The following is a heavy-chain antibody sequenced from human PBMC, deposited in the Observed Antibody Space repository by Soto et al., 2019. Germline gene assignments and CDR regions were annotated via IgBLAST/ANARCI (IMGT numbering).Heavy chain of an antibody. J-gene: IGHJ5*02. D-gene: IGHD6-19*01. CDR1: GGSISSYY. V-gene: IGHV4-4*07. CDR2: IYTSGST. CDR3: ARDPWATYSGWYEGRRFAP. Sequence: SETLCLTCTVSGGSISSYYWSWIRQPAGKGLEWIGRIYTSGSTNYNPSLKSRVTMSVDTSKNQFSLKLSSVTAADTAVYYCARDPWATYSGWYEGRRFAPWGHGTLVTVS.